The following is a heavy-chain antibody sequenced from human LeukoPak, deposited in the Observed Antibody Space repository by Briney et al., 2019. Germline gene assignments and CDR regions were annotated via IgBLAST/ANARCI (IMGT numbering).Heavy chain of an antibody. CDR2: ISSDGTTT. CDR3: AKGYWSGYSFDNWFDP. Sequence: GGSLRLSCAASGFTITNYWMHWVRQAPGQGLVWVSRISSDGTTTNYADSVRGRFTISRDNAKNMLYLQMNSLRAEDTAVYYCAKGYWSGYSFDNWFDPWGQGTLVTVSS. D-gene: IGHD3-3*01. CDR1: GFTITNYW. J-gene: IGHJ5*02. V-gene: IGHV3-74*01.